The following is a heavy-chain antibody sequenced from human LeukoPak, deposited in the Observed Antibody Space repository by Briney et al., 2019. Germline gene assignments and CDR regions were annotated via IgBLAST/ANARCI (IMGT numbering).Heavy chain of an antibody. V-gene: IGHV4-38-2*02. CDR1: GYSISSGYY. J-gene: IGHJ5*02. CDR3: ARGGYYGSGNDFRFDP. D-gene: IGHD3-10*01. Sequence: PSETLSLTCTVSGYSISSGYYWGWIRQPPGKGLEWIGSIYHSGNTYYNASLKSQVSISIDTSKNQFSLRLTSVTAADTAVYYCARGGYYGSGNDFRFDPWGQGTLVTVSS. CDR2: IYHSGNT.